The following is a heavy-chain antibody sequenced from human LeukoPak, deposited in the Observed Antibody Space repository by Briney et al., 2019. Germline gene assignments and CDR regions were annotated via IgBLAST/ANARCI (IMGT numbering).Heavy chain of an antibody. J-gene: IGHJ3*02. CDR2: VIPIFGTA. D-gene: IGHD6-6*01. CDR1: GGTFSLYV. Sequence: SSVKVSCKASGGTFSLYVISWVRQAPGQGLEWMGGVIPIFGTANYAQKFQDRVTITTDESTSTAYMELSSLRSDDTAVYYCARERSTSSPDAFDIWVQGTMVTVSS. V-gene: IGHV1-69*05. CDR3: ARERSTSSPDAFDI.